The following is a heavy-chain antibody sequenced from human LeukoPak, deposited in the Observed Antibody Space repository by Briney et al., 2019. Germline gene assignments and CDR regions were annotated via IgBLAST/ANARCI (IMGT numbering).Heavy chain of an antibody. CDR2: IYYSGST. CDR3: ARGGSSWYRNYFDY. J-gene: IGHJ4*02. Sequence: KSSETLSLTCTVSGGSISSGGYYWSWIRQHPGKGLEWIGYIYYSGSTYYNPSLKSRVTISVDTSKNQFSLKLSSVTAADTAVYYCARGGSSWYRNYFDYWGQGTLVTVSS. V-gene: IGHV4-31*03. CDR1: GGSISSGGYY. D-gene: IGHD6-13*01.